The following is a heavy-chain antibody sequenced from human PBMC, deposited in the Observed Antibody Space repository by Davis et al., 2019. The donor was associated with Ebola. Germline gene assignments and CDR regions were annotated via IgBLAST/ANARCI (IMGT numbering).Heavy chain of an antibody. CDR1: GFTFSNAW. V-gene: IGHV3-15*01. D-gene: IGHD6-25*01. CDR3: TTVAQRTGRPLDV. CDR2: IKSKTDGGTT. J-gene: IGHJ6*04. Sequence: PGGSLRLSCAASGFTFSNAWMSWVRQAPGKGLEWVGRIKSKTDGGTTDYAAPVKGRFTISRDDSKNTLYLQMNSLKTEDTAVYYCTTVAQRTGRPLDVWGKGTTVTVSS.